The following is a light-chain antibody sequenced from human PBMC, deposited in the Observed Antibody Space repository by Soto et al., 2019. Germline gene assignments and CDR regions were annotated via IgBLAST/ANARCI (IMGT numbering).Light chain of an antibody. CDR1: SSDVGGYKF. V-gene: IGLV2-14*01. CDR2: EVG. Sequence: QSALTQPASVSGSPGQSITISCTGTSSDVGGYKFVSWYQHHPGKAPKLIIYEVGNRPSGISNRFSGSKSGNTASLTISGLQAEDEAHYYCSSYTGTSSYVLFGGGTKVTVL. CDR3: SSYTGTSSYVL. J-gene: IGLJ2*01.